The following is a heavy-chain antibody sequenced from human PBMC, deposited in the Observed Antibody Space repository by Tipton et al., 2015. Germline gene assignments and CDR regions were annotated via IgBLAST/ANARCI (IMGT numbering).Heavy chain of an antibody. CDR2: ISHSGNT. CDR3: ARDVEHGMDV. D-gene: IGHD5-24*01. V-gene: IGHV4-39*07. J-gene: IGHJ6*02. CDR1: GGSISSSSYY. Sequence: LRLSCTVSGGSISSSSYYWGWIRQPPGKGLEWIGSISHSGNTYYNPSLNSRVTISIDTSRNQFSLMLRSVTAADTAVYYCARDVEHGMDVWGQGTTVTVSS.